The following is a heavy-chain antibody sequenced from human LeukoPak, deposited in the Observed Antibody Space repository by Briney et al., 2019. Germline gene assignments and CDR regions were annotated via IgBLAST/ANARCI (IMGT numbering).Heavy chain of an antibody. D-gene: IGHD3-10*01. CDR2: LYYSGSS. V-gene: IGHV4-39*01. J-gene: IGHJ5*02. CDR3: ARNKGRYGSGRVHFDP. Sequence: PSETLSLTCTVSGDSISSSNSYRGWIRQPPGKGLKWIGSLYYSGSSYYNPSLKSRVTISADTSKNQLSLKLSSVTAADTAVYYCARNKGRYGSGRVHFDPWGQGTLVTVSS. CDR1: GDSISSSNSY.